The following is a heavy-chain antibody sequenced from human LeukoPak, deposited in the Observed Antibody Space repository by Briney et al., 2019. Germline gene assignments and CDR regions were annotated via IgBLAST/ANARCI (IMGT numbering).Heavy chain of an antibody. D-gene: IGHD3-22*01. Sequence: GGSLRLSCAASGFTFSSYNMNWVRQAPGKGLEWVSSISSSSSYIYYADSVKGRFTISRDNAKKSLYLQMNSLRAEDTAVYYCARGEYGSYDSSGRDFDYWGQGTLVTVSS. CDR1: GFTFSSYN. CDR2: ISSSSSYI. CDR3: ARGEYGSYDSSGRDFDY. V-gene: IGHV3-21*01. J-gene: IGHJ4*02.